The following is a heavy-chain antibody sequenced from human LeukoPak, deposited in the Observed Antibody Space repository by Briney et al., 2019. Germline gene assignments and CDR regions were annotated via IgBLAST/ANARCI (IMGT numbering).Heavy chain of an antibody. Sequence: PGGSLRLSRAASGFIFSNAWMNWVRQAPGKGLEWVGRIKSKTDGGTTDYAAPVKGRFIISRDDSKNTLYLQMNSLKTEDTALYYCTTVYLTGEGNDYWGQGTLVTVSS. V-gene: IGHV3-15*07. CDR1: GFIFSNAW. CDR2: IKSKTDGGTT. CDR3: TTVYLTGEGNDY. J-gene: IGHJ4*02. D-gene: IGHD3-9*01.